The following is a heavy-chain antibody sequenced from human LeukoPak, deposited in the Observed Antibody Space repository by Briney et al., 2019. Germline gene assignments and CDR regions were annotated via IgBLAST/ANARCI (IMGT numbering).Heavy chain of an antibody. J-gene: IGHJ4*02. CDR3: AREPYDSGSYFDY. CDR1: GGSISSYY. V-gene: IGHV4-59*01. CDR2: IYYSGST. D-gene: IGHD1-26*01. Sequence: SETLSLTCTVSGGSISSYYWSWIRQPPGKGLEWIGYIYYSGSTNYNPSLNSRVTISVDTSKNQFSLKLSSVTAADTAVYYCAREPYDSGSYFDYWGQGTLVTVSS.